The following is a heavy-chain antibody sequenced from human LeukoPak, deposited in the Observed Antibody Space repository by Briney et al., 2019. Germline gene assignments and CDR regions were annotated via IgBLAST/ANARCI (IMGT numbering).Heavy chain of an antibody. CDR2: ISFDGSNK. CDR3: ARGYSSGWFLLAYFDY. D-gene: IGHD6-19*01. V-gene: IGHV3-30-3*01. CDR1: GFTFSTNT. J-gene: IGHJ4*02. Sequence: GGSLRLSCAASGFTFSTNTMHWVRQAPGKGLEWVAVISFDGSNKYYADSVKGRFTISRDNSKNTLHLQMDSLRAEDTAAYCCARGYSSGWFLLAYFDYWGQGTLVTVSS.